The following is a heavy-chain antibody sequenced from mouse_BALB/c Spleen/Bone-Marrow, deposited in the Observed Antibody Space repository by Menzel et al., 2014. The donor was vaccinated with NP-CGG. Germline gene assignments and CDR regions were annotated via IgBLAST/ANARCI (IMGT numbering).Heavy chain of an antibody. Sequence: EVQLQQSGPELVKPGASMRISCRASGYSFTAYTMNWVKQSHGKNLEWIGLINPYNGGTSYNQKFKGKSTLTVDKSSSTAYMELLSLTSEDSAVYYCASWSTTGAMDYWGQGTSVTVSS. CDR1: GYSFTAYT. CDR2: INPYNGGT. V-gene: IGHV1-18*01. CDR3: ASWSTTGAMDY. J-gene: IGHJ4*01. D-gene: IGHD5-1*01.